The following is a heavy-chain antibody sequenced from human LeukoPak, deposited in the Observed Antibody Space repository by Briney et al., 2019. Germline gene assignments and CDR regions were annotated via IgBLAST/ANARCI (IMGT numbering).Heavy chain of an antibody. CDR3: ARELVVVVPAARSDYYYYGMDV. Sequence: GGSLRLSCAASGFTFSSYAMHWVRQAPGKGLEWVAVISYDGSNKYYADSVKGRFTISRDNSKNTLYLQMNSLRAEDTAVYYCARELVVVVPAARSDYYYYGMDVWGQGTTVTVSS. CDR1: GFTFSSYA. V-gene: IGHV3-30-3*01. J-gene: IGHJ6*02. D-gene: IGHD2-2*01. CDR2: ISYDGSNK.